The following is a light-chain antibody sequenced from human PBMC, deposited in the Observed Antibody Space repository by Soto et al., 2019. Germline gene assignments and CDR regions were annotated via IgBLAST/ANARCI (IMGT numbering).Light chain of an antibody. CDR3: CSYAGSIYV. Sequence: QSALTQPRSVSGSPGQSVTISCTGTSSDVGGYNHVSWYQQHPGKAPKLMIYDVSKRPSGVPDRFSGSKSGNTASLTISGLQAEDDADYHCCSYAGSIYVFGTGTKVTVL. V-gene: IGLV2-11*01. J-gene: IGLJ1*01. CDR2: DVS. CDR1: SSDVGGYNH.